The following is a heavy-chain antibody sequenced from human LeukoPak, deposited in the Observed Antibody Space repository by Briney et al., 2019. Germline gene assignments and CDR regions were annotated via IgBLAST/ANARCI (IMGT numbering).Heavy chain of an antibody. D-gene: IGHD6-6*01. J-gene: IGHJ6*04. CDR2: ILYDGRTT. Sequence: GRSLRLSCAASGFTFRSYTMHWVRQAPGKGLEWVAVILYDGRTTNYAESVRGRFTISRDTSENTLYLQMNNLRPEDTAIYYCARGGSSFAPQDVWGKGTTVTVSS. CDR1: GFTFRSYT. CDR3: ARGGSSFAPQDV. V-gene: IGHV3-30*04.